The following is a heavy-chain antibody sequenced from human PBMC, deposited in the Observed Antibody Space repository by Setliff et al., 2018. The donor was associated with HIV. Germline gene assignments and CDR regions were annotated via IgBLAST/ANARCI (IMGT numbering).Heavy chain of an antibody. J-gene: IGHJ4*02. CDR1: GGSTTSGGYY. CDR3: AGFSYNFWVYRFDH. V-gene: IGHV4-31*03. CDR2: IYYSGST. Sequence: SETLSLTCSVSGGSTTSGGYYWSWIRQHPGKGLEYIGYIYYSGSTYYNPSLKSRVTMSIDTSTQQFCLNVTSVTAADTAVYYCAGFSYNFWVYRFDHWGQGALVTVSS. D-gene: IGHD3-3*01.